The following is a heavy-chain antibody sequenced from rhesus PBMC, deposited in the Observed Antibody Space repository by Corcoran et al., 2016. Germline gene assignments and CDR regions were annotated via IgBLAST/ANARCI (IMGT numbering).Heavy chain of an antibody. CDR3: ARGAGYLRY. CDR1: GGSISSGYD. D-gene: IGHD2-27*01. J-gene: IGHJ4*01. V-gene: IGHV4-76*01. Sequence: QVQLQESGPGVVKPSETLSLTCAVSGGSISSGYDWSWIRQPPGKGLEWIGYIYGSSGSTNYNPSLKNRVSISKDTSKNHVSLKLSSVTAADTAVYDWARGAGYLRYWGQGVLVTVSS. CDR2: IYGSSGST.